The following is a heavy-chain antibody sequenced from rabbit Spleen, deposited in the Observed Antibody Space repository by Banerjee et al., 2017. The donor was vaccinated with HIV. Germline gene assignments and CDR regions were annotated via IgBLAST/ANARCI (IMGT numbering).Heavy chain of an antibody. Sequence: QSLEESGGDLVKPGASLTLTCTASGVSFSGSSYMCWVRQAPGKGLEWIACIDAGSSSFTYFATWAKGRFTISKISSTTVTLQMTRLTAADTATYFCARDTSSSFSSYGMDLWGQGTLVTVS. CDR1: GVSFSGSSY. D-gene: IGHD1-1*01. CDR2: IDAGSSSFT. V-gene: IGHV1S40*01. J-gene: IGHJ6*01. CDR3: ARDTSSSFSSYGMDL.